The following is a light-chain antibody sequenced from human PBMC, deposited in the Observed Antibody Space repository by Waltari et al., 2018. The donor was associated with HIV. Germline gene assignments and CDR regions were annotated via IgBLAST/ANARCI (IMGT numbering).Light chain of an antibody. V-gene: IGLV1-40*01. CDR2: AKI. CDR1: SSNIGAGYD. Sequence: QSVLTQPPSVSGAPGQRVTISCTGSSSNIGAGYDVHWYQQLPGTAPKLLIYAKINRHAGVPDRFSGSKSGFSASLAITGLQAEDEAHYYCQSFDSSLTTSGVIFGGGTKLTVL. J-gene: IGLJ2*01. CDR3: QSFDSSLTTSGVI.